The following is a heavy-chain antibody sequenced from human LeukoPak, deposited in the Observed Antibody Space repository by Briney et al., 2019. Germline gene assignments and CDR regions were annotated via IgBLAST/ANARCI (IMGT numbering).Heavy chain of an antibody. V-gene: IGHV1-2*06. J-gene: IGHJ4*02. D-gene: IGHD3-16*01. CDR2: INPNSGGT. CDR1: GYTFTGYY. CDR3: ARVTGITSPFDY. Sequence: GASVKVSCKASGYTFTGYYMHWVRQAPGQGLEWMGRINPNSGGTNYAQKFQGRVTMTRDTSIITAYMELSRLRSDDTAVYYCARVTGITSPFDYWGQGTLVTVSS.